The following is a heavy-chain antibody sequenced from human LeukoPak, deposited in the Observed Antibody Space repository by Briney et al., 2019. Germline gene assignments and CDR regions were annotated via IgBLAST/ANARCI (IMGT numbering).Heavy chain of an antibody. CDR3: ARVSSDYVWGSYRPGYFQH. D-gene: IGHD3-16*02. V-gene: IGHV4-38-2*02. CDR1: GYSISSGYH. J-gene: IGHJ1*01. Sequence: SETLSLTCTVSGYSISSGYHWGWIRQPPGKGLEWIGTIYHSGSTYYNPSLKSRVTISVDTSKNQFSLKLSSVTAADTAVYYCARVSSDYVWGSYRPGYFQHWGQGTLVTASS. CDR2: IYHSGST.